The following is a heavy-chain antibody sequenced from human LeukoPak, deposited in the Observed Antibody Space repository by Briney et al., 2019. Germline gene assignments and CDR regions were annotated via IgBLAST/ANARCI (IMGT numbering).Heavy chain of an antibody. CDR1: GGSISSYY. CDR3: ARHPSTPFDL. J-gene: IGHJ2*01. Sequence: KTPETLSLTCTVSGGSISSYYWSWIRQPPGKGLEWIGYIYYSGSTNYNPSLKSRVTISVDTSKNQFSLKLSSVTAADTAVYYCARHPSTPFDLWGRGTLVTVSS. V-gene: IGHV4-59*08. D-gene: IGHD1-1*01. CDR2: IYYSGST.